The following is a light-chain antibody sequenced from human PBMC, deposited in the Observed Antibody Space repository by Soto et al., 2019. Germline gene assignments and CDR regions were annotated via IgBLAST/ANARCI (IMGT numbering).Light chain of an antibody. Sequence: QSALTQPASVSGSPGQSITISCTGTSSEVGGYTYVSWYQQHPGTAPKLMIYDVSNRPSGVSNCFSGSQSGNTASLTSSGLQAEDEAEYYCSSYTSSRAYVFGTGTKLTVL. V-gene: IGLV2-14*01. CDR1: SSEVGGYTY. CDR3: SSYTSSRAYV. CDR2: DVS. J-gene: IGLJ1*01.